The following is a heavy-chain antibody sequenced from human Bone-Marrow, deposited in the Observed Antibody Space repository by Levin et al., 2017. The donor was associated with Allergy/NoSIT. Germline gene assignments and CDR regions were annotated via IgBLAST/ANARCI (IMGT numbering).Heavy chain of an antibody. CDR1: GFTFSTYW. J-gene: IGHJ4*02. V-gene: IGHV3-7*01. D-gene: IGHD3-10*01. CDR2: IKEDGSDK. CDR3: ARDLFGGLSDFDY. Sequence: LSLTCAVSGFTFSTYWMSWVRQAPGRGLEWVANIKEDGSDKNYMDSVKGRFTISRDNAKNSLFLQMNSLRAEDTAVYFCARDLFGGLSDFDYWGQGTLVTVSS.